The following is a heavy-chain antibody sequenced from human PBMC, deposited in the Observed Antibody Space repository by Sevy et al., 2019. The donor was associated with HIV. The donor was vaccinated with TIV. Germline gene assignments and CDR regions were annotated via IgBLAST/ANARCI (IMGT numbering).Heavy chain of an antibody. V-gene: IGHV1-8*03. J-gene: IGHJ6*02. CDR2: MNPNSGNT. CDR1: GYTFTSYD. D-gene: IGHD2-8*01. Sequence: ASVKVSCKASGYTFTSYDINWVRQAIGQGLEWMGWMNPNSGNTGYAQKFQGRVTITRNTSISTAYMELSSLRSEDTAVYYCARGPLGYCTNGVCYHYYYGMDVWGQGTTVTVS. CDR3: ARGPLGYCTNGVCYHYYYGMDV.